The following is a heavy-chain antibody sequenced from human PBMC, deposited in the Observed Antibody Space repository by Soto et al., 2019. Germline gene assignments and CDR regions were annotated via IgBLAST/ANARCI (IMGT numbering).Heavy chain of an antibody. Sequence: PSETLSLTCTVSGGSISSGDYYWSWIRQPPGKGLEWIGYIYYSGSTYYNPSLKSRVTISVDMSKNQFSLKLSSVTAADTAVYYCARGDNSYGSFDYWGQGTLVTVSS. J-gene: IGHJ4*02. V-gene: IGHV4-30-4*01. D-gene: IGHD5-18*01. CDR2: IYYSGST. CDR3: ARGDNSYGSFDY. CDR1: GGSISSGDYY.